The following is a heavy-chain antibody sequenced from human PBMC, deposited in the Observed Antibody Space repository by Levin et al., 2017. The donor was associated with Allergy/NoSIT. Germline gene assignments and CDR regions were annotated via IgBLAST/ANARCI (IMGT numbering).Heavy chain of an antibody. V-gene: IGHV4-39*01. J-gene: IGHJ4*02. CDR2: IYYSGST. CDR1: GGSISSSSYY. D-gene: IGHD3-22*01. CDR3: ARLAKYYYDSSGFYPDY. Sequence: SETLSLKCTVSGGSISSSSYYWGWIRQPPGKGLEWIGSIYYSGSTYYNPSLKSRVTISVDTSENQFSLTLSSVTAADTAVYYCARLAKYYYDSSGFYPDYWGQGTLVTVSS.